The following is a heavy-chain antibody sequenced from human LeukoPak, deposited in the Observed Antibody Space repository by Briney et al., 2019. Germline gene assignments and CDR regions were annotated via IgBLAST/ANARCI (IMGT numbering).Heavy chain of an antibody. CDR1: GGSVSSDSYF. Sequence: SETLSLTCTVSGGSVSSDSYFWTWIRQPPGKGLEWIGYIYFSGSTNYNPSLKSRVTISVDTSKNQFSLKLRSVTAADTAVYYCARHVGYGNNWFDPWGQGTLVTVSS. CDR2: IYFSGST. CDR3: ARHVGYGNNWFDP. J-gene: IGHJ5*02. D-gene: IGHD5-18*01. V-gene: IGHV4-61*01.